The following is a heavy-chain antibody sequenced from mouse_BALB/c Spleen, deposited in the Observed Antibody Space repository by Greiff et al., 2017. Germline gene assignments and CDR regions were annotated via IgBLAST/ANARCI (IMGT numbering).Heavy chain of an antibody. CDR3: ARNKDYYGYYAMDY. D-gene: IGHD1-2*01. Sequence: QVQLKESGPGLVQPSQSLSITCTVSGFSLPSSGVHWVRQSPGKGLEWLGVIWSGGSTDYNAAFISRLSISKDNSKSQVFFKMNSLQANDTAIYYCARNKDYYGYYAMDYWGQGTSVTVSS. J-gene: IGHJ4*01. V-gene: IGHV2-2*02. CDR1: GFSLPSSG. CDR2: IWSGGST.